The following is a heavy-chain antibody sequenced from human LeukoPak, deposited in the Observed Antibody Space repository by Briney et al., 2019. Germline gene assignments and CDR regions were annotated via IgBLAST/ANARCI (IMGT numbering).Heavy chain of an antibody. J-gene: IGHJ3*02. Sequence: AGGSLRLSCAASGFTFSSYEMNWVREAPGKGLEWVSYISSSGSTIYYADSVKGRFTISRDNSKNTLYLQMNSLRAEDTAVYYCAKDRVRYDYVWGSYRLDAFDIWGQGTMVTVSS. CDR1: GFTFSSYE. CDR3: AKDRVRYDYVWGSYRLDAFDI. D-gene: IGHD3-16*02. V-gene: IGHV3-48*03. CDR2: ISSSGSTI.